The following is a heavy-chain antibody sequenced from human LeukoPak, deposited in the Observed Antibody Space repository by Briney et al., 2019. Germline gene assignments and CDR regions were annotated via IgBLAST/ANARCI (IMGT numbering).Heavy chain of an antibody. J-gene: IGHJ3*02. CDR1: GYTFTGYY. CDR3: ASVRRGDCSSTSCYLGGAFDI. D-gene: IGHD2-2*01. V-gene: IGHV1-2*02. CDR2: INPNSVGT. Sequence: ASVKVSCKASGYTFTGYYMHWVRQAPGQGLEGMGWINPNSVGTNYAQTFQGRVTMTRDTSISTAYTELSRLRSDDTAVYYCASVRRGDCSSTSCYLGGAFDIWGQGTMVTVSS.